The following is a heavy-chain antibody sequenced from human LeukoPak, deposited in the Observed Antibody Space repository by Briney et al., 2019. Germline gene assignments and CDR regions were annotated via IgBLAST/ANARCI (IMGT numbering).Heavy chain of an antibody. CDR1: GFTLWKYA. Sequence: GAPRPSLAALGFTLWKYAMGWGRPAPGRGLELVLAISGSGGSTYYADSVKGRFTISRDNSKNTLYLQMNSLRAEDTAVYYCAKGGYSDFKVVYWGQGTLVTVSS. CDR2: ISGSGGST. CDR3: AKGGYSDFKVVY. V-gene: IGHV3-23*01. D-gene: IGHD4-11*01. J-gene: IGHJ4*02.